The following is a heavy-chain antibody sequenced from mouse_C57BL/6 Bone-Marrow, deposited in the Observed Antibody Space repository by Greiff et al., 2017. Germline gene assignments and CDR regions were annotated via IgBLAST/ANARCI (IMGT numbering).Heavy chain of an antibody. Sequence: VQLKESGPGLVQPSQSLSITCTVSGFSLTSYGVHWVRQSPGKGLEWLGVIWSGGSTDYNAAFISRLSISKDNSKSQVFFKMNSLQADDTAIYYCARNGYDGEVYYFDYWGQGTTLTVSS. V-gene: IGHV2-2*01. CDR3: ARNGYDGEVYYFDY. J-gene: IGHJ2*01. D-gene: IGHD2-2*01. CDR2: IWSGGST. CDR1: GFSLTSYG.